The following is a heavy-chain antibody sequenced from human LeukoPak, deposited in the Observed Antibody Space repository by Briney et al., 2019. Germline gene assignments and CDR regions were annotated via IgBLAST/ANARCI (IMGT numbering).Heavy chain of an antibody. V-gene: IGHV4-59*08. D-gene: IGHD1-26*01. J-gene: IGHJ4*02. CDR3: ARHRYSGSLPLFDY. CDR2: IYYSGST. CDR1: GGSISSYY. Sequence: PSETLSLTCTVSGGSISSYYWSWIRQPPGKGLEWIGYIYYSGSTNYNPSLESRVTISVDTSKNQFSLKLSSVTAADTAVYYCARHRYSGSLPLFDYWGQGTLVTVSS.